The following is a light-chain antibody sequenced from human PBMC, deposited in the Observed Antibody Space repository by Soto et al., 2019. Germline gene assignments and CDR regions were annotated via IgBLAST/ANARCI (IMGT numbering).Light chain of an antibody. Sequence: DIVLTQSPGTLSASVGERATISCRSSQSLSVSYLAWYQQKPGQATRLLISGASSRATGIPDRFSGSGSGTDSTITISRLEPEDFSVYYCQQYSTSPQITLGKGTRLEI. CDR3: QQYSTSPQIT. V-gene: IGKV3-20*01. J-gene: IGKJ5*01. CDR2: GAS. CDR1: QSLSVSY.